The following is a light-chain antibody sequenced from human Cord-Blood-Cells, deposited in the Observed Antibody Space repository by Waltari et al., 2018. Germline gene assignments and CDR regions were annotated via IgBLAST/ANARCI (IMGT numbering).Light chain of an antibody. CDR2: AAS. J-gene: IGKJ1*01. Sequence: DIQMTQSPSSLSASVGDRVTITCRSSQSHSSYLNWYQQKPGKAPKLLIYAASSLQSGVPSRFTGNGSGTDFTLTISNLQPEDFATYYCQQSYSTPRTFGQGTKVEIK. CDR3: QQSYSTPRT. V-gene: IGKV1-39*01. CDR1: QSHSSY.